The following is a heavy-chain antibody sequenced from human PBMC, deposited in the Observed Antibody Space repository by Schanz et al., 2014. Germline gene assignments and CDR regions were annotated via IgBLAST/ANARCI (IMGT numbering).Heavy chain of an antibody. J-gene: IGHJ4*02. V-gene: IGHV3-13*04. CDR3: ARANYRRKINFDY. CDR2: IGTAGDT. CDR1: GFTLSNSD. D-gene: IGHD3-10*01. Sequence: EVQLVESGGGLVQPGGSLRLSCAASGFTLSNSDMHWVRQGTGKGLEWVSAIGTAGDTFYLDSVKGRFTISRDNSKNTLYLQMNSLRAEDTAVYYCARANYRRKINFDYWGRGTLVTVSS.